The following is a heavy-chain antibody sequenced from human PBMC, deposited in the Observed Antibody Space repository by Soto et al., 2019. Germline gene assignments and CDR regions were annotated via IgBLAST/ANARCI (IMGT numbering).Heavy chain of an antibody. CDR3: ARDHSTVTVSGYYYYYMDV. CDR1: GFTFSSYS. Sequence: GESLKISCAASGFTFSSYSMNWVRQAPGKGLEWVSYISSSSSTIYYADSVKGRFTISRDNAKNSLYLQMNSLRDEDTAVYYCARDHSTVTVSGYYYYYMDVWGKGTTVTVSS. D-gene: IGHD4-17*01. CDR2: ISSSSSTI. J-gene: IGHJ6*03. V-gene: IGHV3-48*02.